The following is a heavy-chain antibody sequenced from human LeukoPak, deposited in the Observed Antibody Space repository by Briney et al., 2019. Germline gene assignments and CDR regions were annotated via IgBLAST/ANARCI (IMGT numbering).Heavy chain of an antibody. CDR1: GFIFTSYG. CDR2: IWYDGSKK. V-gene: IGHV3-33*01. J-gene: IGHJ4*02. CDR3: ARGRFLEPLDY. Sequence: PGRSLRVSCEASGFIFTSYGMHWVRQAPGKGLEWVALIWYDGSKKYYADSVKGRFTISRDNFKNTVYLQMNSLRAEDTAVYYRARGRFLEPLDYWGQGTLVTVSS. D-gene: IGHD3-3*01.